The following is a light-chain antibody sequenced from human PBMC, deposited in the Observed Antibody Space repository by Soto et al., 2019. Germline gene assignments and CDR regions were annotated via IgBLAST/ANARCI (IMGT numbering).Light chain of an antibody. CDR3: CSYAGSYTFYV. J-gene: IGLJ1*01. CDR2: DVS. Sequence: QSVLTQPPSASGSPGHSVTISCAGTSSDVGGYDYVSWYQQHPGKAPKLMIYDVSKRPSGVPDRFSGSKSGNTASLTISGLQAEDEADYYCCSYAGSYTFYVFGTGTKVTVL. V-gene: IGLV2-11*01. CDR1: SSDVGGYDY.